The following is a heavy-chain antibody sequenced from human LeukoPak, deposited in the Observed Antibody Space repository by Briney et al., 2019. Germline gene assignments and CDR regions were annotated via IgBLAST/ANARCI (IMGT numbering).Heavy chain of an antibody. CDR2: IYYSGST. V-gene: IGHV4-39*07. Sequence: PSETLSLTCTVSGGSISSSSYYWGWIRQPPGKGLEWIGSIYYSGSTYYNPSLKSRVTISVDTSKNQFSLKLSSVTAADTAVYYCAREGLGFDPWGQGTLVTVSS. CDR1: GGSISSSSYY. CDR3: AREGLGFDP. D-gene: IGHD3/OR15-3a*01. J-gene: IGHJ5*02.